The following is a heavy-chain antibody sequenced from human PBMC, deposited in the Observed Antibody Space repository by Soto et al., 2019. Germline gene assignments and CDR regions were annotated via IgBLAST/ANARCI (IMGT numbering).Heavy chain of an antibody. D-gene: IGHD2-15*01. J-gene: IGHJ4*02. CDR2: ISYDGTNQ. CDR3: AGGQYYFDY. V-gene: IGHV3-30*03. Sequence: SLRLSCAASGFPFSSYGMHWVRQAPGKGLDWVALISYDGTNQYYADSVKGRFTVSRDNSKNTLYLHMSSLRAEDTAVYYCAGGQYYFDYCGQGTLVTVSS. CDR1: GFPFSSYG.